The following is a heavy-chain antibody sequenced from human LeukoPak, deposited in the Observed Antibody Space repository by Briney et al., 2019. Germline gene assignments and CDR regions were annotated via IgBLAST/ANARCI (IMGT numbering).Heavy chain of an antibody. D-gene: IGHD6-13*01. Sequence: ASVKVSCKASGYIFTGYFMHWVRQAPGQGLEWMGWINPISGGTNYAQKFQDRVTMTMDTSISTAYLELSSLRSDDTAVYYCARDRAADEVGLDYWDQGTLVTVSS. CDR2: INPISGGT. J-gene: IGHJ4*02. V-gene: IGHV1-2*02. CDR1: GYIFTGYF. CDR3: ARDRAADEVGLDY.